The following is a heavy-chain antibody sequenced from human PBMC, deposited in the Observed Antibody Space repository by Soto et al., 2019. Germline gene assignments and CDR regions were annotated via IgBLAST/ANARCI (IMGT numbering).Heavy chain of an antibody. V-gene: IGHV5-51*01. CDR1: GYNFAGYW. CDR2: IYPSDSDT. Sequence: GESLKISCKGSGYNFAGYWIAWVRQMPGKGLELMGIIYPSDSDTRYRPSFQGQVTISADKSISSAYLQWSSLRASDTAMHYCESGGVSTRTLDYWGQGTPVTVSS. J-gene: IGHJ4*02. CDR3: ESGGVSTRTLDY.